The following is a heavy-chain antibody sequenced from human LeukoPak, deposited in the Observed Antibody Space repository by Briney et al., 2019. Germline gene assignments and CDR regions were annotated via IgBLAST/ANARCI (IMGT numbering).Heavy chain of an antibody. J-gene: IGHJ6*03. CDR3: AREEYYYDSSGYPEEDYYYMDV. CDR2: ISSSGSTI. V-gene: IGHV3-48*03. D-gene: IGHD3-22*01. CDR1: GFTFSSYE. Sequence: PGGSLRLSCAASGFTFSSYEMNWVRQAPGKGLEWVSYISSSGSTIYYADSVKGRFTISRDDAKNSLYLQMNSLRAEDTAVYYCAREEYYYDSSGYPEEDYYYMDVWGKGTTVTVSS.